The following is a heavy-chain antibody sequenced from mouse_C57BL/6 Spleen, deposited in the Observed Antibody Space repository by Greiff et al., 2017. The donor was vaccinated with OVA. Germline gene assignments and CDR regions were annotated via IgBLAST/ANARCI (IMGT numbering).Heavy chain of an antibody. Sequence: EVQLQQSGAELVKPGASVKLSCTASGFNITDYYMHWVKQRTEQGLEWIGRIDPEDGGTKYAPKFQGKATITADTSSNTAYLQLSSLTSEDTAVYYCARSPGKLPDYYAMDYWGQGTSVTVSS. CDR2: IDPEDGGT. D-gene: IGHD2-1*01. CDR3: ARSPGKLPDYYAMDY. J-gene: IGHJ4*01. CDR1: GFNITDYY. V-gene: IGHV14-2*01.